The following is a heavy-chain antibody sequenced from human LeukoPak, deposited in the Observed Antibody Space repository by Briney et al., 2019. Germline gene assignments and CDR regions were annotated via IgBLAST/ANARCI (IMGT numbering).Heavy chain of an antibody. CDR1: GGSISSYY. CDR2: IYYSGST. J-gene: IGHJ4*02. Sequence: SETLSLTCTVSGGSISSYYWSWIRQPPGKGLEWIGSIYYSGSTYYNPSLKSRVTISVDTSKNQFSLKLSSVTAADTAVYYCARQDGDYVAPFDYWGQGTLVTVSS. D-gene: IGHD4-17*01. CDR3: ARQDGDYVAPFDY. V-gene: IGHV4-59*05.